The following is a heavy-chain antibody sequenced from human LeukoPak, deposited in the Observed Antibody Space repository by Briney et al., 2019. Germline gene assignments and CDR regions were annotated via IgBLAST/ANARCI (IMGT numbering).Heavy chain of an antibody. J-gene: IGHJ4*02. D-gene: IGHD3-22*01. V-gene: IGHV4-38-2*02. CDR1: GYSISSGYY. CDR3: ARRHYDSSGYYHDY. Sequence: SETLSLTCSVSGYSISSGYYWGWIRQPPGKGLEWIANIYHSGSTYYNPSLKSRVTISVDTSKNQFSLKLSSVAAADTAVYYCARRHYDSSGYYHDYWGQGTLVTVSS. CDR2: IYHSGST.